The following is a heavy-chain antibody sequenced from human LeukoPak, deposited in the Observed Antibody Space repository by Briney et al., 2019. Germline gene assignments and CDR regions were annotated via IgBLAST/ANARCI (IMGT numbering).Heavy chain of an antibody. CDR2: IIPIFGTA. CDR1: GGTFSSYA. V-gene: IGHV1-69*13. J-gene: IGHJ6*02. D-gene: IGHD3-10*02. Sequence: SVKVSCKASGGTFSSYAISWVRQAPGQGLEWMGGIIPIFGTANYAQKFQGRVTITADESTSTAYMELSSLRSEDTAVYYCASCVRGYYYYYGMDVWGQGTTVTVSS. CDR3: ASCVRGYYYYYGMDV.